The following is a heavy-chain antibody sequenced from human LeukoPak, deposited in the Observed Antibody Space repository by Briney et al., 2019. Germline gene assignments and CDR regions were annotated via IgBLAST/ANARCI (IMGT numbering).Heavy chain of an antibody. CDR3: ARDLEGATYYYYYGMDV. CDR1: GYTLTSYG. J-gene: IGHJ6*02. V-gene: IGHV1-18*01. Sequence: ASVKVSCKASGYTLTSYGISWVRQAPGQGLEWMGWISAYNGNTNYAQKLQGRVTMTTDTSTSTAYMELRSLRSDDTAVYYCARDLEGATYYYYYGMDVWGQGTTVTVSS. D-gene: IGHD1-26*01. CDR2: ISAYNGNT.